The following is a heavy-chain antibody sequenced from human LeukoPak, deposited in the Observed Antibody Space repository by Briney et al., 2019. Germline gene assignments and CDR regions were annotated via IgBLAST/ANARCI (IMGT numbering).Heavy chain of an antibody. Sequence: GGSLSLSCAASGFPFSTYATHWGRHPPGEGREWVAVISYDGSRANSTHSVKGRFAISRDNPKITLYLQMNSLRPDDTGVYYCAKSVSVGQTSGWLGSGGDYGGQGTRVTVSS. CDR2: ISYDGSRA. V-gene: IGHV3-30*18. J-gene: IGHJ4*02. CDR1: GFPFSTYA. CDR3: AKSVSVGQTSGWLGSGGDY. D-gene: IGHD6-19*01.